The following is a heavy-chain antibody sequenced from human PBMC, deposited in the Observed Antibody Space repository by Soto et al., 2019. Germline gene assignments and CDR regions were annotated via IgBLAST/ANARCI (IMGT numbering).Heavy chain of an antibody. V-gene: IGHV4-31*03. J-gene: IGHJ6*02. CDR3: ARDRGSYGMDV. CDR2: VSPIGTP. CDR1: GDSVSGGYY. Sequence: QVQLQESGPGLVKPSQTLSLTCTVSGDSVSGGYYWSWVRQRPRKGLEWIGYVSPIGTPYSSPSLNSRVSIAIDTSKNQLSLEVRSVTAADTAVYYCARDRGSYGMDVGGQGTTVTVSS.